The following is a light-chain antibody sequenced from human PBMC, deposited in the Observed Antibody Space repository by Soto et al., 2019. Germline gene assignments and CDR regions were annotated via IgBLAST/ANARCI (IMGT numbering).Light chain of an antibody. CDR1: QSVSSN. CDR3: QQYNNWPQT. V-gene: IGKV3-15*01. Sequence: EIVMMQSPATLSVSLGERATLSCRASQSVSSNLAWYQQKPGQAPRLLIYGASTRATGIPARFSGSGSGTEFTLTISSLQSEDFAVYYCQQYNNWPQTFGQGTKV. CDR2: GAS. J-gene: IGKJ1*01.